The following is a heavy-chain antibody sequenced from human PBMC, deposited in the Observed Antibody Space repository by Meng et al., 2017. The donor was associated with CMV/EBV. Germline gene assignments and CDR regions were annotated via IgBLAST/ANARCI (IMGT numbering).Heavy chain of an antibody. Sequence: SVKVSCKASGGTFSSYAISWVRQAPGQGLEWMGGIIPIFGTANYAQKFQGRVTITTDESTSTAYMELSSLRSEDTAVYYCASNYDFWSGLDYWGQGALVTVSS. CDR1: GGTFSSYA. D-gene: IGHD3-3*01. J-gene: IGHJ4*02. V-gene: IGHV1-69*05. CDR2: IIPIFGTA. CDR3: ASNYDFWSGLDY.